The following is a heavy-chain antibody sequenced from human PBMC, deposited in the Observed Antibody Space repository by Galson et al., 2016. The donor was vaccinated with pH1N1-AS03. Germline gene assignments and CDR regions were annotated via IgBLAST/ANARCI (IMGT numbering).Heavy chain of an antibody. CDR3: AREPWGSTQGEY. V-gene: IGHV3-53*01. CDR1: GFTINNNY. CDR2: IYGGGDT. Sequence: SLRLSCAASGFTINNNYMSWVRQAPGKGLEWVSVIYGGGDTFYADSVKGRITISRDNSKNTVYLQMNSLRVEDTAVYYWAREPWGSTQGEYWGQGTLVTVSS. D-gene: IGHD3-16*01. J-gene: IGHJ4*02.